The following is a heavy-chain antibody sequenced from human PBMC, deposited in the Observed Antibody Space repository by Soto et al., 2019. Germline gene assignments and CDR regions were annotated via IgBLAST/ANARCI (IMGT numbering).Heavy chain of an antibody. CDR2: MSYDGSNK. Sequence: QVQLVESGGGVVHPGRSLRLSCAASGFTFSSYAMHWVRQAPGKGLEWLAVMSYDGSNKYYADSVKGRFTISRDNSKNTLYLQMNSLRAEDTAVYYCARDKSPYSSGWHNRHFDYWGQGTLVTVSS. D-gene: IGHD6-19*01. CDR1: GFTFSSYA. J-gene: IGHJ4*02. V-gene: IGHV3-30-3*01. CDR3: ARDKSPYSSGWHNRHFDY.